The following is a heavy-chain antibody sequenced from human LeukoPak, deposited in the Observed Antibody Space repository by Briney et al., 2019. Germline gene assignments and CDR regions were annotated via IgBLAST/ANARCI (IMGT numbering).Heavy chain of an antibody. D-gene: IGHD3-10*01. CDR1: GFTFSSYA. J-gene: IGHJ6*02. Sequence: PGGSLRLSCAASGFTFSSYAMSWVRQAPGKGLEWVSAISGSGGSTYYADSVKGRFTISRDNSKNTLYLQMNSLRAEDTAVYYCAKVGGQVRGVITAGGMDVWGQGTTVTVSS. CDR3: AKVGGQVRGVITAGGMDV. V-gene: IGHV3-23*01. CDR2: ISGSGGST.